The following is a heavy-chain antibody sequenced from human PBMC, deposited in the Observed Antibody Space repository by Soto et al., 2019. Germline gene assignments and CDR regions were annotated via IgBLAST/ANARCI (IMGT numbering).Heavy chain of an antibody. CDR2: IRSSSSTI. D-gene: IGHD1-26*01. CDR3: AREWDSPGGYYYYGMDV. V-gene: IGHV3-48*02. CDR1: GLTFSGDS. J-gene: IGHJ6*02. Sequence: SGGALRVSCAASGLTFSGDSMNLVRQAPGEGLEWVSYIRSSSSTIYYADSVKGRFTISRDNAKNSLYLQMNSLRDEDTAVYYCAREWDSPGGYYYYGMDVWGQGTTVTVSS.